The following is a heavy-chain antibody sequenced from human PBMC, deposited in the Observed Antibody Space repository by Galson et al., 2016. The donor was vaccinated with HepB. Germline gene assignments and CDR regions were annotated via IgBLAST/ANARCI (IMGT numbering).Heavy chain of an antibody. Sequence: SLRLSCAASGFTFDDYAMHWVRQTPGKGLEWVSGIGWNSAYIDYADSVKGRFTISRDNAKNSLYLQMDSLRPEDTASYYCAKARSTNAYKVFDYWGQGILVAVSS. CDR2: IGWNSAYI. D-gene: IGHD5-24*01. CDR3: AKARSTNAYKVFDY. CDR1: GFTFDDYA. J-gene: IGHJ4*02. V-gene: IGHV3-9*01.